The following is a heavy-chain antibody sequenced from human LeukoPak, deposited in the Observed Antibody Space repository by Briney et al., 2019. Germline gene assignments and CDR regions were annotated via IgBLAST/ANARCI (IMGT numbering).Heavy chain of an antibody. CDR2: ISWNSGSI. V-gene: IGHV3-9*01. CDR3: AKEGIVGAFDY. D-gene: IGHD1-26*01. J-gene: IGHJ4*02. Sequence: GGSLRLSCAASGFTFSPYSMNWVRQAPGKGLEWVSGISWNSGSIGYADSVKGRFTISRDNAKNSLYLQMNSLRAEDTALYYCAKEGIVGAFDYWGQGTLVTVSS. CDR1: GFTFSPYS.